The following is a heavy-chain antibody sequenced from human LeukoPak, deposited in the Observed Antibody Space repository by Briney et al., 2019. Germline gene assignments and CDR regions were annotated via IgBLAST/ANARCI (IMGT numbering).Heavy chain of an antibody. D-gene: IGHD1-26*01. CDR1: GGSLSTYY. Sequence: PSETLSLTCTVSGGSLSTYYWSWLRQPPGKGLEWIGYVYYSGSTNYNPSLKSRVTISVDPSKNQFSLKLSSVTAADTAVYYCARSPRGRELRFDYWGQGTLVTVSS. V-gene: IGHV4-59*01. CDR2: VYYSGST. J-gene: IGHJ4*02. CDR3: ARSPRGRELRFDY.